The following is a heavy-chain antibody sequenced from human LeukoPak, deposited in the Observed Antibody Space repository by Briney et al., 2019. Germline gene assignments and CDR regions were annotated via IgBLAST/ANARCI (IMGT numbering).Heavy chain of an antibody. CDR1: GFTFSDFG. Sequence: GGSLRLSCAASGFTFSDFGMHWVRQAPGKGLEWVAFIAYDGSKKYYAESVKGRFTISRGNAKNSLYLQMNSLRAEDTAVYYCARDYYGDYLFEYWGQGTLVTVSS. V-gene: IGHV3-30*12. CDR2: IAYDGSKK. J-gene: IGHJ4*02. CDR3: ARDYYGDYLFEY. D-gene: IGHD4-17*01.